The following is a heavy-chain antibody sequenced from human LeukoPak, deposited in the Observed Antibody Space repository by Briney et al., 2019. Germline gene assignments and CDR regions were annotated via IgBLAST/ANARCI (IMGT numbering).Heavy chain of an antibody. D-gene: IGHD3-9*01. J-gene: IGHJ4*02. CDR2: IYHSGST. Sequence: PSETLSLTCTVSGYSISSGYYWAWIRQPPGKGLEWIGIIYHSGSTYYNPSLKSRVTISVDTSKNQFSLKLSSVTAADTAVYYCARTPQGDNYFDYWGQGHLVTVSS. CDR1: GYSISSGYY. CDR3: ARTPQGDNYFDY. V-gene: IGHV4-38-2*02.